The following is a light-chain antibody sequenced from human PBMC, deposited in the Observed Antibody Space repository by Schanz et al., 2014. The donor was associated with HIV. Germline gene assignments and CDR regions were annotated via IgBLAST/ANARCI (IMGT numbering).Light chain of an antibody. CDR1: QDITNY. Sequence: DIQMTQSPSTLSASVGDRVTITCQASQDITNYLNWYQQKAGKAPKLLIYDASNLETGVPSRFSGSGSGTDFTFTIDSLQPEDIALYFCQQSFTTPSITFGQGTRLEIK. V-gene: IGKV1-33*01. CDR2: DAS. J-gene: IGKJ5*01. CDR3: QQSFTTPSIT.